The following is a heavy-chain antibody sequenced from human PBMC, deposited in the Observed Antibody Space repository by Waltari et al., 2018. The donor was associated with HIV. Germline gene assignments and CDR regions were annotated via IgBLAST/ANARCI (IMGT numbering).Heavy chain of an antibody. CDR3: ARSNGSGNRGAFDI. D-gene: IGHD3-10*01. V-gene: IGHV4-28*02. Sequence: QVQLQESGPGLVKPSQTLSLTCAVSGYSISSSNWWGWIRQPPGKGLEWIGYLYYSGSIYYNPSLKSRVTMSVDTSKNQFSLKLSSVTAVDTAVYYCARSNGSGNRGAFDIWGQGTMVTVSS. CDR2: LYYSGSI. CDR1: GYSISSSNW. J-gene: IGHJ3*02.